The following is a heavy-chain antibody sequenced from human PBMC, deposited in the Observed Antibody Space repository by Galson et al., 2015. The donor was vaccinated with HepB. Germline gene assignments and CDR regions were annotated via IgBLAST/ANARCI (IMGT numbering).Heavy chain of an antibody. V-gene: IGHV3-23*01. D-gene: IGHD3-16*01. CDR3: AREGRNWGSNFYYYMDV. Sequence: SLRLSCAVSGFTFRSYGMSWVRQAPGQGLEWVPGISDSGGSTYYADSVKGRFTISRDNSKNTLYLQLNNLRAEDTAVYYCAREGRNWGSNFYYYMDVWGKGTTVTVSS. J-gene: IGHJ6*03. CDR2: ISDSGGST. CDR1: GFTFRSYG.